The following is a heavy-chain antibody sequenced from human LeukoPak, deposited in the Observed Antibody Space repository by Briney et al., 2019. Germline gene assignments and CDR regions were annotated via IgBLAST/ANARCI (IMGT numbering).Heavy chain of an antibody. D-gene: IGHD3-16*01. CDR3: ATQRGSYLWGTDFDY. CDR1: GYTFTGYY. Sequence: GASVKVSCKASGYTFTGYYMHWVRQAPGQGLEWMGWINPNSGDTKYSQKFQGRVTMTRDTSISTAYMELSRLRSDDTAVYYRATQRGSYLWGTDFDYWGQGTLVTVPS. CDR2: INPNSGDT. J-gene: IGHJ4*02. V-gene: IGHV1-2*02.